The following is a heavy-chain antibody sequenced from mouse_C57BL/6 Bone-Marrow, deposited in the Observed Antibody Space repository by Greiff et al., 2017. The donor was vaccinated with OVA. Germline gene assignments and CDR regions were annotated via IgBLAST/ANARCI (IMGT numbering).Heavy chain of an antibody. Sequence: DVKLQESGPGLVKPSQSLSLTCSVTGYSITSGYYWNWIRQFPGNKLEWMGYISYDGSNNYNPSLKNRISITRDTSKNQFFLKLNSVTTEDTATYYCARFYYPYAMDYWGQGTSVTVSS. CDR3: ARFYYPYAMDY. CDR2: ISYDGSN. J-gene: IGHJ4*01. V-gene: IGHV3-6*01. D-gene: IGHD2-1*01. CDR1: GYSITSGYY.